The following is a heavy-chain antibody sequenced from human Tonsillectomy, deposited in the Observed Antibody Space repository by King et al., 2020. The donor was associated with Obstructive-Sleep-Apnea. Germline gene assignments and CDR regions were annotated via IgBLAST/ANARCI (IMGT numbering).Heavy chain of an antibody. CDR2: IYYSGSS. CDR1: GGSISSSTYY. CDR3: ARGALAATDAFDI. Sequence: MQLQESGPGLVKPSETLSLTCTVSGGSISSSTYYWGWIRQPPEKGLEWIGSIYYSGSSYYNPSLKSRVTISVDTSKNHFSLKLSSVTAADTAVYYCARGALAATDAFDIWGQGTMVSVSS. D-gene: IGHD6-19*01. V-gene: IGHV4-39*07. J-gene: IGHJ3*02.